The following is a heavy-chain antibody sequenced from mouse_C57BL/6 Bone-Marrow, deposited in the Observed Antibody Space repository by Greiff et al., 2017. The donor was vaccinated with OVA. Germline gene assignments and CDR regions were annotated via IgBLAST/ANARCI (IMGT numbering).Heavy chain of an antibody. CDR1: GYTFTDYY. V-gene: IGHV1-19*01. J-gene: IGHJ2*01. Sequence: EVKLMESGPVLVKPGASVKMSCKASGYTFTDYYMNWVKQSHGKSLEWIGVINPYNGGTSYNQKFKGKATLTVDKSSSTAYMELNSLTSEDSAVYYCARWDFDYWGQGTTLTVSS. CDR3: ARWDFDY. CDR2: INPYNGGT.